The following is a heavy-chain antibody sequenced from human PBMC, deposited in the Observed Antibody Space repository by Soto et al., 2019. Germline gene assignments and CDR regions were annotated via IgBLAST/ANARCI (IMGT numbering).Heavy chain of an antibody. V-gene: IGHV4-31*03. CDR1: GGSINSGYYY. CDR3: ARGDGYNYFAS. CDR2: IYYSGST. D-gene: IGHD5-12*01. J-gene: IGHJ4*02. Sequence: PSETLAIGCTVSGGSINSGYYYWTWIRQHPGKGLEWIGYIYYSGSTYYNPSLKSRVTISEDTSKNQFSLKLRSVTAADTAVYYCARGDGYNYFASWGQGTLVTVSS.